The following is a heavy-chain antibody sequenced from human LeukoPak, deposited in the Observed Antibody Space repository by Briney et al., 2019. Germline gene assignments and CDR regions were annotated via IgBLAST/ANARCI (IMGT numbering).Heavy chain of an antibody. CDR3: ARVYYDSSGYYLGPAGAFDI. D-gene: IGHD3-22*01. CDR1: GGSISSYY. J-gene: IGHJ3*02. Sequence: SETLSLTCTVSGGSISSYYWSWIRQPPGKGLEWIGYIYYSGSTNYNPSLKSRVTISVDTSKNQFSLKLSSVTAADTAVYYCARVYYDSSGYYLGPAGAFDIWGQGTMVTVSS. V-gene: IGHV4-59*01. CDR2: IYYSGST.